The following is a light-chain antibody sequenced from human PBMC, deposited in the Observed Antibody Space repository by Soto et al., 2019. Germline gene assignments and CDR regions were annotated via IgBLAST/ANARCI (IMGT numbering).Light chain of an antibody. CDR3: QAWDSSTAT. CDR2: QDS. V-gene: IGLV3-1*01. J-gene: IGLJ1*01. CDR1: KLGDKY. Sequence: SYELTQPPSVSVSPGQTASITCSGDKLGDKYACWYQQKPGQSPVLIIYQDSKRPSGIPERFSGSNSGNTATLTLSGTQAMDEADYYCQAWDSSTATFGTGTKVTVL.